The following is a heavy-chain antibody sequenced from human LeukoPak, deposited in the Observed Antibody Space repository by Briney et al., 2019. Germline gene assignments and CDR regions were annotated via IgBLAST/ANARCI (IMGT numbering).Heavy chain of an antibody. CDR3: ARVTLRNHDRSGYSWTIDY. Sequence: GGSLRLSCAAFGLTVSSNYMSWVRQAPGQGLDWVAVIYSGGSTYYAGSVKGRFIISRDNSRNTLDLQMNSLRAEDTAVYYCARVTLRNHDRSGYSWTIDYWGQGILVTVSP. CDR1: GLTVSSNY. D-gene: IGHD3-22*01. V-gene: IGHV3-53*01. CDR2: IYSGGST. J-gene: IGHJ4*02.